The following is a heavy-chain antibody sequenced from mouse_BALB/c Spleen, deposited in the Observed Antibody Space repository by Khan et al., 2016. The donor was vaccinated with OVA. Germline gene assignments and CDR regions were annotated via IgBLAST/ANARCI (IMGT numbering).Heavy chain of an antibody. J-gene: IGHJ3*01. D-gene: IGHD1-1*01. CDR3: ARLAYYYDSEGFAY. V-gene: IGHV5-6*01. CDR1: GFTFSTYG. CDR2: ISTGGHYT. Sequence: EVELESGGDLVEPGGSLKLSCAASGFTFSTYGMSWVRQTPDKRLEWVATISTGGHYTYYPDSVRGRFTISRDNAKNTLYLQMTSLKSEDTAMFYCARLAYYYDSEGFAYWGQGTLVTVSA.